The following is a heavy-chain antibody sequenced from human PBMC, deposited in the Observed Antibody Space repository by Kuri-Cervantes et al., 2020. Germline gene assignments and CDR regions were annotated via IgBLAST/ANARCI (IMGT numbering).Heavy chain of an antibody. V-gene: IGHV3-33*01. D-gene: IGHD3-22*01. J-gene: IGHJ5*02. Sequence: GESLKISCAASGFTFSTFGIHWVRQAPGKGLEWVADIWYDGNKKYYADSVKGRFTISRDNSKNTVYLQMDSLRAEDTAVYYCARDEYYYDSSGYFEWFDPWGQGTLVTVSS. CDR3: ARDEYYYDSSGYFEWFDP. CDR1: GFTFSTFG. CDR2: IWYDGNKK.